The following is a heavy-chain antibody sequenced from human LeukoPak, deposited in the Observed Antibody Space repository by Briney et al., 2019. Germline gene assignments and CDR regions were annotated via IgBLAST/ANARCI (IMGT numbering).Heavy chain of an antibody. D-gene: IGHD5-18*01. CDR3: GRGVYSPRDY. Sequence: GRSLRLSCAAPGLTFSNSGMHWVRQAPGKGLEWVALIWSDGSKKYYADSVEGRLTISRDNSKNTLYLQMNSLRAEDTAVYYCGRGVYSPRDYWGQGTLVTVSS. V-gene: IGHV3-33*01. CDR1: GLTFSNSG. J-gene: IGHJ4*02. CDR2: IWSDGSKK.